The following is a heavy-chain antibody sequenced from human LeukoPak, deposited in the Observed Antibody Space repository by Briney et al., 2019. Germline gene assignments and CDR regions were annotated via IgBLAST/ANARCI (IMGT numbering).Heavy chain of an antibody. V-gene: IGHV4-34*01. CDR2: INHSGST. CDR1: GGSFSGYY. CDR3: ARGTYYDFWSGYYLPVTNWFDP. J-gene: IGHJ5*02. D-gene: IGHD3-3*01. Sequence: SETLSLTCAVYGGSFSGYYWSWIRQPPGKGLEWIGEINHSGSTNYNPSLKSRVTISVDTSKNQFSLKLSPVTAADTAVYYCARGTYYDFWSGYYLPVTNWFDPWGQGTLVTVSS.